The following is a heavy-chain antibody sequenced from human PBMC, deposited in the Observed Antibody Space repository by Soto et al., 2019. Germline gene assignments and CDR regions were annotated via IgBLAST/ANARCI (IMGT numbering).Heavy chain of an antibody. Sequence: QVQLQESGPGLVKPSETLSLTCTVSGGSISSYYWSWIRQPAGKGLEWIGRIYTSGSTNYNPSLKSRVTMSVDTPKNQFSLKLSSVTAADTAVYYCARENYDFWSGYLYNWFDPWGQGTLVTVSS. J-gene: IGHJ5*02. V-gene: IGHV4-4*07. CDR1: GGSISSYY. CDR3: ARENYDFWSGYLYNWFDP. D-gene: IGHD3-3*01. CDR2: IYTSGST.